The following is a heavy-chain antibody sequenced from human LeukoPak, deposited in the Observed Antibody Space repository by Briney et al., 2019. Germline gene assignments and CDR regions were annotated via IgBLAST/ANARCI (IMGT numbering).Heavy chain of an antibody. CDR3: TRTAFDI. CDR2: ISISGTTI. J-gene: IGHJ3*02. Sequence: QAGGSLRLSCEASGFTFSSYSMNWVRQAPGKGLEWISFISISGTTISYAESVKGRFTISRDNAKKSLYLQMNSLSGEDTAVYYCTRTAFDIWGQGTMVTVSS. V-gene: IGHV3-48*01. CDR1: GFTFSSYS.